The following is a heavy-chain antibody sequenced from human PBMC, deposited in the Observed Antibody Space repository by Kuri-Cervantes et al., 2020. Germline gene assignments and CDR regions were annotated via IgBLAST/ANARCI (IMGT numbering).Heavy chain of an antibody. CDR2: ISSSGSTI. CDR1: GFTFSDYY. Sequence: GESLKISCAASGFTFSDYYMSWIRQAPGKGLEWVSYISSSGSTIYYADSVKGRFTISRDNAKNSLYLQMNSLRAEDTALYYCAKSPLYDSSGYPDYWGQGTLVTVSS. D-gene: IGHD3-22*01. CDR3: AKSPLYDSSGYPDY. V-gene: IGHV3-11*01. J-gene: IGHJ4*02.